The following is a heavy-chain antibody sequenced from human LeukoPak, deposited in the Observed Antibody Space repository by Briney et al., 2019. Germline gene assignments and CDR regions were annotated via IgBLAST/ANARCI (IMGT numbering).Heavy chain of an antibody. D-gene: IGHD6-6*01. CDR3: ARGAYSSSSKYYYYYYMDV. CDR2: IYDSGTT. CDR1: SDSIGTYF. Sequence: KTSETLSLTCTVSSDSIGTYFWHWIRQSPGKGLEWMGYIYDSGTTAYNPSLKRRVTVSVDTSKNQFSLKLSSVTAADTAVYYCARGAYSSSSKYYYYYYMDVWGKGTTVTVSS. V-gene: IGHV4-59*01. J-gene: IGHJ6*03.